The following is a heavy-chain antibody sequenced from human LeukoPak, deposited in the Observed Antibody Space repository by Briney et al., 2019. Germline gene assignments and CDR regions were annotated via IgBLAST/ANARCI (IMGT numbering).Heavy chain of an antibody. CDR1: GFTFSSYS. V-gene: IGHV3-72*01. D-gene: IGHD2-8*01. J-gene: IGHJ4*02. Sequence: PGGSLRLSCAASGFTFSSYSMNWVRQAPGKGLEWVGRTRNKTKSYTTEYAASVKGRFTISRDDSKNSLYLQMNSLRTEDTAVYYCARVQGCTNGVCYYYFDYWGQGTLVTVSS. CDR3: ARVQGCTNGVCYYYFDY. CDR2: TRNKTKSYTT.